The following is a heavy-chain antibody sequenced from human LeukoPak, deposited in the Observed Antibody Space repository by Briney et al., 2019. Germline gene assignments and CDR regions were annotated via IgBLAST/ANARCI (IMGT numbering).Heavy chain of an antibody. D-gene: IGHD1-7*01. CDR2: IIPILGIA. J-gene: IGHJ3*02. CDR3: ARDQLELPAFDI. Sequence: GASVKVSCKASGGTFSSYVISWVRQAPGQGLEWMGRIIPILGIANYAQKFQGRVTITTDKSTSTAYMEPSSLRSEDTAVYYCARDQLELPAFDIWGQGTMVTVSS. CDR1: GGTFSSYV. V-gene: IGHV1-69*04.